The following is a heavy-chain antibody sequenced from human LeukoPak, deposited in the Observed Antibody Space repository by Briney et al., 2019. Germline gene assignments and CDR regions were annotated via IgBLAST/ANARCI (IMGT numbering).Heavy chain of an antibody. Sequence: PGGSLRLSCAASGFTFSNYGMHWVRQAPGKGLEWVAVIRYDGSNEYYADSVKGRFTISRDNSKSTLYLQMNSLRAEDTAVYFCAKDIMTGTTGWLDPWGQGTLVTVSS. J-gene: IGHJ5*02. CDR1: GFTFSNYG. D-gene: IGHD1-7*01. CDR3: AKDIMTGTTGWLDP. V-gene: IGHV3-30*02. CDR2: IRYDGSNE.